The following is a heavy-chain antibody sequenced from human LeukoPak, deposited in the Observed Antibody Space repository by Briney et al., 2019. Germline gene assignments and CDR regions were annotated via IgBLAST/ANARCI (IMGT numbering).Heavy chain of an antibody. CDR2: INHSGST. Sequence: SETLSLTCAVYGGSFSGYYWSWIRQPPGKGLEWIGEINHSGSTNYNPSLKSRVTMSVDTSKSQFSLKLSSVTAADTAVYYCARLPRLRPAAIGKDAFDIWGQGTMVTVSS. D-gene: IGHD2-2*02. CDR1: GGSFSGYY. CDR3: ARLPRLRPAAIGKDAFDI. V-gene: IGHV4-34*01. J-gene: IGHJ3*02.